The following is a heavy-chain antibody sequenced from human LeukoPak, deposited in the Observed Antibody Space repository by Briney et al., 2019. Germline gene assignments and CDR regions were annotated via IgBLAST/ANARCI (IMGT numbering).Heavy chain of an antibody. D-gene: IGHD1-26*01. Sequence: GGSLRLSCAASGFSFNTYWMTWVRQSPGKGLEWVANMKEDGSDKVYVDSVKGRFTISRDNAKNSLYLQMNSLRVDDSAVYYCARDPYSGNYGAFDIWGQGTMVTISS. CDR2: MKEDGSDK. CDR1: GFSFNTYW. CDR3: ARDPYSGNYGAFDI. J-gene: IGHJ3*02. V-gene: IGHV3-7*01.